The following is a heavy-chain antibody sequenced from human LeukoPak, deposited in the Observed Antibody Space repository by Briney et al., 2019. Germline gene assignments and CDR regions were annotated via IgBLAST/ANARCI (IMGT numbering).Heavy chain of an antibody. CDR2: ISYDGSNK. Sequence: PGRSLRLYCAASGFTFSSYAMHWVRQAPGKGLEWVAVISYDGSNKYYADSVKGRFTISRDNSKNTLYLQMNSLRAEDTAVYYCASHYTYWGQGTLVTVSS. CDR1: GFTFSSYA. D-gene: IGHD4-11*01. CDR3: ASHYTY. V-gene: IGHV3-30*01. J-gene: IGHJ4*02.